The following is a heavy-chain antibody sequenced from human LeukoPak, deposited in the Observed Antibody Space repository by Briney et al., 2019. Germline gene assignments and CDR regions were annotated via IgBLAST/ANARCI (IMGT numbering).Heavy chain of an antibody. J-gene: IGHJ6*02. CDR2: IRSKAYGGTT. V-gene: IGHV3-49*04. D-gene: IGHD4-17*01. CDR1: GFTLGDYA. Sequence: RSLRLSCTASGFTLGDYAMSWVRQAPGKGLEWVGFIRSKAYGGTTEYAASVKGRFTISRDDSKSIAYLQMNNLKTEDTAVYYCTSFQGYGDYYYYGMDVWGQGTTVTVSS. CDR3: TSFQGYGDYYYYGMDV.